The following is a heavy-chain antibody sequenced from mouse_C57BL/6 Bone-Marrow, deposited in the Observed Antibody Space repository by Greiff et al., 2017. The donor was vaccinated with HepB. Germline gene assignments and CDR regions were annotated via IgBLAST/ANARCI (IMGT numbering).Heavy chain of an antibody. D-gene: IGHD5-1*01. Sequence: QVQLQQSGAELVRPGNSVKVSCKASGYAFTNYLIEWVKQRPGQGLEWIGVINPGSGGTNYNEKFKGKATLTADKSSSTAYMQLSSLTSEDSAVYFCARGKYSYWYFDVWGTGTTVTVSS. V-gene: IGHV1-54*01. CDR2: INPGSGGT. CDR3: ARGKYSYWYFDV. CDR1: GYAFTNYL. J-gene: IGHJ1*03.